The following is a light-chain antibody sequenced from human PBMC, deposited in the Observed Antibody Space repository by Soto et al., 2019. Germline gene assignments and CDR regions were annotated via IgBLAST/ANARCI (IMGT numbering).Light chain of an antibody. CDR3: QQYGSSPTWT. J-gene: IGKJ1*01. CDR1: QSVSSSY. CDR2: GAS. V-gene: IGKV3-20*01. Sequence: EIVLTQSPGTLSLSPGERATLSCRAIQSVSSSYLAWYQQKPGQAPRLLIYGASTRATGIPDRFSGSGSGTDFTLTISRLEPEDSAVYYCQQYGSSPTWTFGRGTKADIK.